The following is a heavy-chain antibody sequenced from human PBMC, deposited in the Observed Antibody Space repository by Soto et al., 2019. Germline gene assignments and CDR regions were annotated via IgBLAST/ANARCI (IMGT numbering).Heavy chain of an antibody. CDR2: IYYSGST. CDR1: GGSISSYY. J-gene: IGHJ4*02. CDR3: ARHVQWLVTFDY. D-gene: IGHD6-19*01. V-gene: IGHV4-59*08. Sequence: QVQLQESGPGLVKPSETLSLTYTVSGGSISSYYWSWIRQPPGKGLEWIGYIYYSGSTNYNPSLKGRGTISVDTSKNQFSLKLSSVTAADTAVYYCARHVQWLVTFDYWGQGTLVTVSS.